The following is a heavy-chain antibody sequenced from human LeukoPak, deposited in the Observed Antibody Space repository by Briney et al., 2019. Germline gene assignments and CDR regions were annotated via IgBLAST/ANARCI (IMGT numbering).Heavy chain of an antibody. D-gene: IGHD2-15*01. CDR2: INHSGST. CDR3: ARGVEVSSYYFDD. V-gene: IGHV4-34*01. Sequence: SETLSLTCAVYGGSFSGYYWSWIRQPPGKGLEWIGEINHSGSTNYNPSLKSRATISVDTSKNQFSLKLTSVTAADTAVYYCARGVEVSSYYFDDWGQGTLVTVSS. J-gene: IGHJ4*02. CDR1: GGSFSGYY.